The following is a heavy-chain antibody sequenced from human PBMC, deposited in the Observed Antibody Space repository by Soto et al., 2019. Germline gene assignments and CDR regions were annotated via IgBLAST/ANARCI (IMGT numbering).Heavy chain of an antibody. J-gene: IGHJ4*02. V-gene: IGHV1-24*01. CDR3: ATGLHIVMVRAVISFYY. CDR1: GYTLTELS. D-gene: IGHD3-10*01. Sequence: ASVKVSGKVSGYTLTELSMHWVRQAPGKGLEWMGGFDPEDGETIYAQKFQGRVTMTEDTSTDTAYMELSSLRSEDTAVYYCATGLHIVMVRAVISFYYWGQGTLVPVS. CDR2: FDPEDGET.